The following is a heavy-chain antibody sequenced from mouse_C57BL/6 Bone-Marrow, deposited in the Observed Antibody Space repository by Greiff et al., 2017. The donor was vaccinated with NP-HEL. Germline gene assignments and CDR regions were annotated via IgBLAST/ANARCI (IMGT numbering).Heavy chain of an antibody. CDR2: IYPGSGST. J-gene: IGHJ1*03. CDR1: GYTFTSYW. CDR3: ARRSKGYFDV. Sequence: QVQLQQPGAELVKPGASVKMSCKASGYTFTSYWITWVKQRPGQGLEWIGDIYPGSGSTNYNEKFKSKATLTVDTSSSTAYMELSSLTSEDPAVYYCARRSKGYFDVWGTGTTVTVSS. V-gene: IGHV1-55*01. D-gene: IGHD2-5*01.